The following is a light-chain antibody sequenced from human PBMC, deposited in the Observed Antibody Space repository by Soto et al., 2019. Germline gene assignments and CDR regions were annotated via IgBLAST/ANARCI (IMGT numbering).Light chain of an antibody. J-gene: IGLJ2*01. CDR2: DNT. CDR3: QSYASSLSGSVV. Sequence: QSVLTQPPSVSGAPGQRVTISCTGTSSNIGAGFDVHWYQKVPGTAPKLLIFDNTNRPSGVSDRFSASRSGTSASLAITGLQAGDEADYFCQSYASSLSGSVVFGGGTKLTVL. CDR1: SSNIGAGFD. V-gene: IGLV1-40*01.